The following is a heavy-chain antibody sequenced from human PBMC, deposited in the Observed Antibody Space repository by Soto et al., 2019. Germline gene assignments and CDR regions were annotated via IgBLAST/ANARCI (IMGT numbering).Heavy chain of an antibody. CDR3: ARLAIFGVVTSDY. CDR2: IYYSGST. D-gene: IGHD3-3*01. Sequence: QLQLQESGPGLVKPSETLSLTCTVSGGSISSSSYYWGWIRQPPGKGLEWIGNIYYSGSTYYNPSPKSRVTISVDTSKNQFSLKLSSVTAADTAVYYCARLAIFGVVTSDYWGQGTLVTVSS. J-gene: IGHJ4*02. V-gene: IGHV4-39*01. CDR1: GGSISSSSYY.